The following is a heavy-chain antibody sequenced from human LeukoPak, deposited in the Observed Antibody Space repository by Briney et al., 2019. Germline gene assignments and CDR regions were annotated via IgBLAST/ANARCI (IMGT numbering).Heavy chain of an antibody. J-gene: IGHJ5*02. CDR2: ISYDGSNK. CDR3: ASIVVEDNWFDP. V-gene: IGHV3-30-3*01. Sequence: GGSLRLSCAASGFTFSSYAMHWVRQAPGKGLEWVAVISYDGSNKYYADSVKGRFTISRDNPKNTLYLQMNSLRAEDTVVYYCASIVVEDNWFDPWGQGTLVTVSS. CDR1: GFTFSSYA. D-gene: IGHD2-15*01.